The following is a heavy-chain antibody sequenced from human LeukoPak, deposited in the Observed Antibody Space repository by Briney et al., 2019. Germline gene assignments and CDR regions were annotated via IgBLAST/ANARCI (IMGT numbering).Heavy chain of an antibody. CDR2: INPNSGGT. D-gene: IGHD6-19*01. CDR3: ATGIAVAGTFDY. V-gene: IGHV1-2*02. J-gene: IGHJ4*02. CDR1: GYTSTGYY. Sequence: ASVKVSCKASGYTSTGYYMHWVRQAPGQGLEWMGWINPNSGGTNYAQKFQGRVTMTRDTSISTAYMELSRLRSDDTAVYYCATGIAVAGTFDYWGQGTLVTVSS.